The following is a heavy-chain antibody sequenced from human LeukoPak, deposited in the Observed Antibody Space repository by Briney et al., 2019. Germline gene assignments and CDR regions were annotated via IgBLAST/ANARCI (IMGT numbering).Heavy chain of an antibody. Sequence: GGSLRLSCAASGFTFDDYAMHWVRQAPGKGLEWVSGISWNSGSIGYADSVKGRFTISRDNAKNSLYLQMNSLRAEDTALYYCAKEVAGYFDYWGQGTLGTVSS. V-gene: IGHV3-9*01. CDR1: GFTFDDYA. CDR3: AKEVAGYFDY. J-gene: IGHJ4*02. CDR2: ISWNSGSI.